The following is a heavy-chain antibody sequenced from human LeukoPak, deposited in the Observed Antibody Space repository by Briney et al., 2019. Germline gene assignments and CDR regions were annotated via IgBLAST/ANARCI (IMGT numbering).Heavy chain of an antibody. V-gene: IGHV3-21*01. Sequence: GGSLRLTCAASGFTFSSYSMNWVRQAPGKGLEWVSSISSSSSYIHYTDSVKGRFTISRDNAKNSLYLQMNSLRVEDTAVYYCAGINDYGDPTGAFDIWGQGTMVTVSS. CDR3: AGINDYGDPTGAFDI. J-gene: IGHJ3*02. D-gene: IGHD4-17*01. CDR1: GFTFSSYS. CDR2: ISSSSSYI.